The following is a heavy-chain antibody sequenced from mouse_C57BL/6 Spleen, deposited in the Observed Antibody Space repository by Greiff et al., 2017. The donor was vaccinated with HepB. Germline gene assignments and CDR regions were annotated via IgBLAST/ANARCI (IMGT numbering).Heavy chain of an antibody. CDR2: IDPENGDT. CDR1: GFNIKDDY. J-gene: IGHJ3*01. V-gene: IGHV14-4*01. CDR3: TLIYDGRRFAY. Sequence: EVMLVESGAELVRPGASVKLSCTASGFNIKDDYMHWVKQRPEQGLEWIGWIDPENGDTEYASKFQGKATITADTSSNTAYLQLSSLTSEDTAVYYCTLIYDGRRFAYWGQGTLVTVSA. D-gene: IGHD2-3*01.